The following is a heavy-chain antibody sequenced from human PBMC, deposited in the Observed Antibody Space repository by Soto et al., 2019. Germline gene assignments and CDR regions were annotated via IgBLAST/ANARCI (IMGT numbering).Heavy chain of an antibody. Sequence: EVQLVESGGGLVQPGGSLRLSCAASGLTVSTNPMSWVRQAPGKGLEWVSVIYSGGGTHYADSVKGRFTISRDKSKNTAYLQINNLRAEDTAVYYCGRDGSGYWGQGTLVTVSS. V-gene: IGHV3-66*01. CDR3: GRDGSGY. CDR1: GLTVSTNP. J-gene: IGHJ4*02. CDR2: IYSGGGT.